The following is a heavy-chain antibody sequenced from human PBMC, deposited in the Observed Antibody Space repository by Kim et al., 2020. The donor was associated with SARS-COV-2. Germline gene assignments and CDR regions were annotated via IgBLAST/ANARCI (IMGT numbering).Heavy chain of an antibody. Sequence: TYYADSVKGRFTISRDNSKTTLYLQMNSLRAEDTAVYYCARDYGDYYFDYWGQGTLVTVSS. J-gene: IGHJ4*02. V-gene: IGHV3-66*01. D-gene: IGHD4-17*01. CDR2: T. CDR3: ARDYGDYYFDY.